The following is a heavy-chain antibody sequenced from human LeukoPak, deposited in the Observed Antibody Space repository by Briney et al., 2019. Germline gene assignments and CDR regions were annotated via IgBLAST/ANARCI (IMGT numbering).Heavy chain of an antibody. Sequence: GGTLRLSCAASGFTFSSYGMSWARQAPGKGLEWVSAISGSGGSTYYADSVKGRFTISRDNSKNTLYLQMNSLRAEDTAVYYCAKVVAGTGYFDYWGQGTLVTVSS. V-gene: IGHV3-23*01. CDR1: GFTFSSYG. J-gene: IGHJ4*02. CDR2: ISGSGGST. CDR3: AKVVAGTGYFDY. D-gene: IGHD6-19*01.